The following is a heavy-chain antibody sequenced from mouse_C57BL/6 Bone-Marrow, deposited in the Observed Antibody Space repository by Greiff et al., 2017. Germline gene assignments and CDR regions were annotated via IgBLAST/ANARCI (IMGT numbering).Heavy chain of an antibody. D-gene: IGHD1-1*01. J-gene: IGHJ2*01. CDR3: ARRDYYYGSSLDY. Sequence: EVMLVESGGDLVKPGGSLKLSCAASGFTFSSYGMSWVRQTPDKRLEWVATISSGGSYTYYPDSVKGRFTISRDNAKNTLYLQMSSLKSEDTAMYYCARRDYYYGSSLDYWGQGTTLTVSS. V-gene: IGHV5-6*02. CDR2: ISSGGSYT. CDR1: GFTFSSYG.